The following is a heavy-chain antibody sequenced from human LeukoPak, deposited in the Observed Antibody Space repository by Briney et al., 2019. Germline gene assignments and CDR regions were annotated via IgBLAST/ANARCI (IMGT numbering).Heavy chain of an antibody. CDR3: ARVFLGYCSSTSCSPVGDWFDP. D-gene: IGHD2-2*01. CDR2: INPSGGST. V-gene: IGHV1-46*01. Sequence: ASVKVSCKASGYTFTSYYMHWVRQAPGQGLEWMGIINPSGGSTSYAQKFQGRVTMTTDTSTSTAYMELRSLRSDDTAVYYCARVFLGYCSSTSCSPVGDWFDPWGQGTLVTVSS. J-gene: IGHJ5*02. CDR1: GYTFTSYY.